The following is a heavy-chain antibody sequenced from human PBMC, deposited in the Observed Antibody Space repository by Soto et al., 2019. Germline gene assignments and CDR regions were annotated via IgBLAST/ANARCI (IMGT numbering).Heavy chain of an antibody. CDR1: GGSISSYY. CDR3: AREDYYDSSGYYYTNWFDP. D-gene: IGHD3-22*01. V-gene: IGHV4-59*01. CDR2: IYYSGST. J-gene: IGHJ5*02. Sequence: PSETLSLTCTVSGGSISSYYLSWIRQPPGKGLEWIGYIYYSGSTNYNPSLKSRVTISVDTSKNQFSLKLSSVTAADTAVYYCAREDYYDSSGYYYTNWFDPWGQGTLVTVSS.